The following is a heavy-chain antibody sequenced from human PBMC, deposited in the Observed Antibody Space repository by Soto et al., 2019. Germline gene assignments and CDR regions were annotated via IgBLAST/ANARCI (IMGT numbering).Heavy chain of an antibody. CDR3: ARDWGKQQLVPFDY. CDR2: ISAYNGNT. Sequence: XSVKVSFNASGYTFTSYGISLVRHTPGQGLEWMGWISAYNGNTNYAQKLQGRVTMTTDTSTSTAYMELRSLRSDDTAVYYCARDWGKQQLVPFDYWGQGTLVTVSS. J-gene: IGHJ4*02. V-gene: IGHV1-18*01. CDR1: GYTFTSYG. D-gene: IGHD6-13*01.